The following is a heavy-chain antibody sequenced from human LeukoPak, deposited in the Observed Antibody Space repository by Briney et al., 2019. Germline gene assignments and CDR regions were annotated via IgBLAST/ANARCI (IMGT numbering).Heavy chain of an antibody. CDR1: GGSISSGGYY. J-gene: IGHJ4*02. V-gene: IGHV4-30-2*01. CDR2: IYHSGST. D-gene: IGHD6-19*01. CDR3: ARSSGGWN. Sequence: SETLSLTCTVPGGSISSGGYYWSWIRQPPGKGLEWIGYIYHSGSTYYNPSLKSRVTISVDRSKNQFSLKLSSVTAADTAVYYCARSSGGWNWGQGTLVTVSS.